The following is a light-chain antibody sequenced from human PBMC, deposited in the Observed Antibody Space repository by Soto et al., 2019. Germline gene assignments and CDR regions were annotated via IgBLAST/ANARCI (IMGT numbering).Light chain of an antibody. CDR3: CSYAGSYTWV. CDR2: DVS. Sequence: QSALTQPRSVSGSPGQSVTISCTGTSSDVGGYNYVSWYQQHPGKAPKLMISDVSKRPSGVPDRFSGSKSGNTASLTISGLPAEDEADYYCCSYAGSYTWVFGGGTKLTVL. V-gene: IGLV2-11*01. J-gene: IGLJ3*02. CDR1: SSDVGGYNY.